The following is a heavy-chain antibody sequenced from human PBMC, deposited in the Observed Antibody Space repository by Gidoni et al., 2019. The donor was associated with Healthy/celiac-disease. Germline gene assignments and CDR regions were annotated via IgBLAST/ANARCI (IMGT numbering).Heavy chain of an antibody. CDR2: IYWDDDK. J-gene: IGHJ3*02. CDR3: AHRPGYYDSSVHGGGHAFDI. CDR1: GFSLSTMGVG. Sequence: QITLKESGPTLVKPTQTLTLTCPFPGFSLSTMGVGVGWIRQPPGKALEWLALIYWDDDKRYSPSLKSRLTITKDTSKNQVVLTMTNMDPVDTATYYCAHRPGYYDSSVHGGGHAFDIWGQGTMVTVSS. D-gene: IGHD3-22*01. V-gene: IGHV2-5*02.